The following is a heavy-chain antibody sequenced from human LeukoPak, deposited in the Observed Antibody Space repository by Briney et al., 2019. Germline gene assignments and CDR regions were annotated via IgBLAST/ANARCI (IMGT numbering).Heavy chain of an antibody. D-gene: IGHD6-19*01. V-gene: IGHV4-59*01. CDR2: IYYSGST. J-gene: IGHJ5*02. CDR3: ARDRHSSGWPNWFDP. CDR1: GGSISSYY. Sequence: SETLSLTCTVPGGSISSYYCSWIRQPPGKGLEWIGYIYYSGSTNSNPSLKSRVTISVDTTKNQFSLKLSSVTSADTAVYYCARDRHSSGWPNWFDPWGQGTLVTVSS.